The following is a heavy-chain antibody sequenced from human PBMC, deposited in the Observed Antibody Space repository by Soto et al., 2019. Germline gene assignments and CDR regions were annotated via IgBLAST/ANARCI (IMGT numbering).Heavy chain of an antibody. V-gene: IGHV3-30*18. J-gene: IGHJ6*02. D-gene: IGHD4-17*01. Sequence: PGGSLRLSCAASGFTFSSYGMHWVRQAPGKGLEWVAVISYDGSNKYYADSVKGRFTISRDNSKNTLYLQMNSLRAEDTAVYYCAKVSYGDYSDGMDVWGQGTTVTVSS. CDR1: GFTFSSYG. CDR2: ISYDGSNK. CDR3: AKVSYGDYSDGMDV.